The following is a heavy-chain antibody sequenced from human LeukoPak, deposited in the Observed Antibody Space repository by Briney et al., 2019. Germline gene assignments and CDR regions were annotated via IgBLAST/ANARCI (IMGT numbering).Heavy chain of an antibody. CDR3: ARDSDWFGELSDAFDI. Sequence: GGSLRPSCAASGFTFSSYWMSWVGQAPGKGLEGLANIKQDGSEKYYVDSVKGRFTISRDNAKNSLYLQMNSLRAEDTAVYYCARDSDWFGELSDAFDIWGQGTMVTVSS. V-gene: IGHV3-7*01. D-gene: IGHD3-10*01. CDR2: IKQDGSEK. CDR1: GFTFSSYW. J-gene: IGHJ3*02.